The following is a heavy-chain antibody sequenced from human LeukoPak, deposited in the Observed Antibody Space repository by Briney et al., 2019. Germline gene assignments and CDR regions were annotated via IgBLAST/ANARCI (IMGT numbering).Heavy chain of an antibody. CDR1: GGSISSSTYS. D-gene: IGHD4-23*01. CDR3: VRGAFSVLTPGAQFDY. J-gene: IGHJ4*02. Sequence: SETLSLTCTVSGGSISSSTYSWGWIRQPPGKGLEWIGSVYYSGSTYHNPSLKSRVTISVDTSKSQFSLTLSSVTAADTAVYYCVRGAFSVLTPGAQFDYWAQGTLVTVSS. V-gene: IGHV4-39*01. CDR2: VYYSGST.